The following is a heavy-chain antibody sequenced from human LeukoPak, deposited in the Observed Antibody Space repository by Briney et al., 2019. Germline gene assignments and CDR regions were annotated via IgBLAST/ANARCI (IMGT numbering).Heavy chain of an antibody. CDR2: IYYSGST. Sequence: SETLSLTCTVSGGSISSSSYYWGWIRQPPGKGLEWIRSIYYSGSTYYNPSLKSRVTISVDTSKNQFSLWLSSVTAADTAVYYCATRDTYASGAFDYWGQGTLVTVSS. V-gene: IGHV4-39*01. CDR3: ATRDTYASGAFDY. D-gene: IGHD4-17*01. J-gene: IGHJ4*02. CDR1: GGSISSSSYY.